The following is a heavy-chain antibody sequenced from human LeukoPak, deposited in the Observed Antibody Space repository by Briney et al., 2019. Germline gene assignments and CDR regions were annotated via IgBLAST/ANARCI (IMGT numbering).Heavy chain of an antibody. J-gene: IGHJ6*02. V-gene: IGHV4-34*01. D-gene: IGHD1-7*01. CDR3: ARDVTGTPYYYYYGMDV. Sequence: PSETLSLTCAVYGGSFSGYYWSWIRQPPGKGLEWIGEINHSGSTNYNPSLKSRVTMSVDTSKNQFSLKLSSVTAADTAVYYCARDVTGTPYYYYYGMDVWGQGTTVTVSS. CDR1: GGSFSGYY. CDR2: INHSGST.